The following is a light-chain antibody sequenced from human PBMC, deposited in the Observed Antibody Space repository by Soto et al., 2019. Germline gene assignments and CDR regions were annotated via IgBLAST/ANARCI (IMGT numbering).Light chain of an antibody. CDR2: GAS. Sequence: IVLTQSPATLSLSPGERATLSCRARQTVYSYLSWYQHKPGQAPSLLIYGASKRATGIPARFSGSGSGTDFTLTISSLEPEDSAVYYCHQRYNWLSFGGGTKLEIK. CDR1: QTVYSY. J-gene: IGKJ4*01. V-gene: IGKV3-11*01. CDR3: HQRYNWLS.